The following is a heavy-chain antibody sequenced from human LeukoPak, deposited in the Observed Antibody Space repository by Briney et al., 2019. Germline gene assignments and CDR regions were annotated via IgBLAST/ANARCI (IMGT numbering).Heavy chain of an antibody. Sequence: SETLSLTCAVYGGSFSGYYWSWIRQPPGKGLEWIGEINHSGSTNYNPSLKSRVTISVDTSKNQFSLKLSSVTAADTAVYYCARGRRRITIFGVVIIPPDYWGQGTLVTVSS. CDR1: GGSFSGYY. V-gene: IGHV4-34*01. D-gene: IGHD3-3*01. CDR3: ARGRRRITIFGVVIIPPDY. J-gene: IGHJ4*02. CDR2: INHSGST.